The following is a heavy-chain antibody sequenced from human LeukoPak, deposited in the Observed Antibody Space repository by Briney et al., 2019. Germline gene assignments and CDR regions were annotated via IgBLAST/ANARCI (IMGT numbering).Heavy chain of an antibody. V-gene: IGHV3-53*01. J-gene: IGHJ6*03. CDR1: GFAVSSNY. CDR2: IYSGGTT. Sequence: GGSLRLSCAASGFAVSSNYMSWVRQAPGKGLEWVSVIYSGGTTYYADSVKSRFTISRDNSKNTMYLQMNSLRAEDTAVYYCARDNSYYYMDVWGKGTTVTVSS. CDR3: ARDNSYYYMDV.